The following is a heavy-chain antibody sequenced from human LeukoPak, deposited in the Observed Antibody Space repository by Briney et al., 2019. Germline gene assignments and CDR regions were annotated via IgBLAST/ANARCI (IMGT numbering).Heavy chain of an antibody. CDR1: GFTFSNYA. Sequence: GGSLRLSCAASGFTFSNYAMSWVRQAPGKGLEWVSFITDSGSSTYYADSVKGRFTISRDSSKNTLSLQMNSLRVEDTGVYFCAKSSTSQRGYYGMDVWGQGTTVTVSS. V-gene: IGHV3-23*01. CDR2: ITDSGSST. D-gene: IGHD6-25*01. CDR3: AKSSTSQRGYYGMDV. J-gene: IGHJ6*02.